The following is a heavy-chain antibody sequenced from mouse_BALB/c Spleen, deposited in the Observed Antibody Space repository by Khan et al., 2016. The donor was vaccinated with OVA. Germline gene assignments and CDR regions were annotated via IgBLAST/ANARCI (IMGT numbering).Heavy chain of an antibody. CDR2: IRNKANGYTT. Sequence: EVELVESGGGLVQPGGSLRLSCATSGFTFTDYYMSWVRQPPGKALEWLGFIRNKANGYTTESSASVKGRFTISKANSQSLLYLQMNTLRAEDSATYYCARETVVSVYWYLDVWGAGTTVTVSS. D-gene: IGHD1-1*01. V-gene: IGHV7-3*02. J-gene: IGHJ1*01. CDR1: GFTFTDYY. CDR3: ARETVVSVYWYLDV.